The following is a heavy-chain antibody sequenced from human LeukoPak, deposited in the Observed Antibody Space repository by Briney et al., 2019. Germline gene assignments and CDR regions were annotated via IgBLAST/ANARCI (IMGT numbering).Heavy chain of an antibody. CDR3: ATPARKGYSSGWYLRDYYYYMDV. Sequence: GASVKVSCKASGYTFTGYYMHWVRQAPGQGLGWMGWINPNSGGTNYAQKFQGRVTMTRDTSISTAYMELSRLRSDDTAVYYCATPARKGYSSGWYLRDYYYYMDVWGKGTTVTVSS. J-gene: IGHJ6*03. V-gene: IGHV1-2*02. CDR1: GYTFTGYY. D-gene: IGHD6-19*01. CDR2: INPNSGGT.